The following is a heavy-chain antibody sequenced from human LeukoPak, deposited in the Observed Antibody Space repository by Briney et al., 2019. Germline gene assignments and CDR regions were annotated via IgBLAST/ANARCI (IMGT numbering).Heavy chain of an antibody. CDR1: GFTFSSYA. D-gene: IGHD3-10*01. V-gene: IGHV3-23*01. J-gene: IGHJ4*02. CDR2: ISGSGGST. CDR3: VKDRGSGSYPSPLFDN. Sequence: PGGSLRLSCAASGFTFSSYAMSWVRQAPGKGLEWVSAISGSGGSTYYADSVKGRFTISRDNSKNTLYLQMNSLRAEDTAVYYCVKDRGSGSYPSPLFDNWGQGTLVTVSS.